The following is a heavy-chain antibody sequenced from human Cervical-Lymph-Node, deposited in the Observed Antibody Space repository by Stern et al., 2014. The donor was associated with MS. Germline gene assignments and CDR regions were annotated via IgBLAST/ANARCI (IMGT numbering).Heavy chain of an antibody. CDR2: IKQDGSET. D-gene: IGHD2-21*01. V-gene: IGHV3-7*01. CDR1: GFSFSAYW. Sequence: EVQLVQSGGGLVQPGGSLRLSCAPSGFSFSAYWMTWVRQAPGKGLQWVASIKQDGSETYYVDSVKGRFPISRGNAKNSLSLQMNTLSAEDTAVYYCAKDCGSVNCHNPYYYYGMDVWGQGTTVTVSS. CDR3: AKDCGSVNCHNPYYYYGMDV. J-gene: IGHJ6*02.